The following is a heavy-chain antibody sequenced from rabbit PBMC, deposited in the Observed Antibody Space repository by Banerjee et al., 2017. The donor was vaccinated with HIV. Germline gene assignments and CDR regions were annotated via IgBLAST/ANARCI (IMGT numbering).Heavy chain of an antibody. J-gene: IGHJ3*01. CDR2: INTGSGST. V-gene: IGHV1S45*01. CDR3: ARNAGDSSPYNRLDL. CDR1: GSDISSYT. Sequence: QQQLEESGGGLVKPGGTLTLTCTASGSDISSYTMGWVRQAPGKGLELIGYINTGSGSTWYASWAKGRFTISKTSSTTVTLQMTSLTAADTATYFCARNAGDSSPYNRLDLWGPGTLVTVS. D-gene: IGHD8-1*01.